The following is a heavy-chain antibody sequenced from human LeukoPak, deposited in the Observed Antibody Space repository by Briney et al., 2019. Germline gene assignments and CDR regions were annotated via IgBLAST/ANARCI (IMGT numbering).Heavy chain of an antibody. CDR1: GFTFSSYW. CDR3: ARDYAAAFDY. Sequence: TGGSLRLSCAASGFTFSSYWMSWVRQAPGKGLEWVAVIWYDGSNKYYADSVKGRFTISRDNSKNTLYLQMNSLRAEDTAVYYCARDYAAAFDYWGQGTLVTVSS. V-gene: IGHV3-33*08. D-gene: IGHD3-16*01. J-gene: IGHJ4*02. CDR2: IWYDGSNK.